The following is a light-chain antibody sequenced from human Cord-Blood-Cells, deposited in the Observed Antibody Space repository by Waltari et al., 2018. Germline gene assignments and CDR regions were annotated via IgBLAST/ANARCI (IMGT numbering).Light chain of an antibody. Sequence: QSALTQPASVSGSPGQSITISCTGPSSDLGGYNCVSCYQQHPGKAPKLMIYDVSKRPSGVSNRFSGSKSGNTASLTISGLQAEDEADYYCSSYTSSSTFYVFGTGTKVTVL. CDR1: SSDLGGYNC. J-gene: IGLJ1*01. CDR2: DVS. CDR3: SSYTSSSTFYV. V-gene: IGLV2-14*01.